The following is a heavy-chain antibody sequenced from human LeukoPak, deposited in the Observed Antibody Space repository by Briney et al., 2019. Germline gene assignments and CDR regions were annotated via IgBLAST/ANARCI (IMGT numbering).Heavy chain of an antibody. CDR1: GYTFTSYG. V-gene: IGHV1-18*01. CDR2: ISAYNGNT. CDR3: ARDLGRAGRVFEGGNSGY. Sequence: ASVKVSCKASGYTFTSYGISWVRQAPGQGLEWMGWISAYNGNTNYAQKLQGRVTMTTDTSTSTAYMELRSLRSDDTAVYYCARDLGRAGRVFEGGNSGYWGQGTLVTVSS. D-gene: IGHD2-15*01. J-gene: IGHJ4*02.